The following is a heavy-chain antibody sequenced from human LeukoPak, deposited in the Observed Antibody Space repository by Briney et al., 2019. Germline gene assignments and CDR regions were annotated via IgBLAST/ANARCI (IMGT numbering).Heavy chain of an antibody. CDR1: GFTFSNTW. V-gene: IGHV3-15*01. Sequence: TGGSLRLSCAASGFTFSNTWMSWVRQAPGKGLEWVGRIKSKTDGGTTDYAAPVKGRFTISRDDSKNTLYLQMNSLKTEDTAVYYCTTDLWFSSWELRSWGQGTLVTVSS. CDR2: IKSKTDGGTT. CDR3: TTDLWFSSWELRS. J-gene: IGHJ5*02. D-gene: IGHD1-26*01.